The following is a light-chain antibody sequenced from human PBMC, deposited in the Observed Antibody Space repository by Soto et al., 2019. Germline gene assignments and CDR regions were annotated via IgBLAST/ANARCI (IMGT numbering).Light chain of an antibody. V-gene: IGKV1-5*03. Sequence: DIQMTQSPSTLSASVGDRVTITCRASQSISSWLAWYQQKPGKAPKLLIYKASSLEGGIPSRFSGSGSETEFTLTSSSLQPEDFATYYCQQYNSYQYTCGQGTKLEIK. CDR3: QQYNSYQYT. CDR1: QSISSW. J-gene: IGKJ2*01. CDR2: KAS.